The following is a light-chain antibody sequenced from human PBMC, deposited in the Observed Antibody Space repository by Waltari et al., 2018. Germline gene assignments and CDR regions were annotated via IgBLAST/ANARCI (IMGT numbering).Light chain of an antibody. J-gene: IGKJ3*01. CDR2: DAS. CDR1: QGISRA. CDR3: QQFNSYHLFT. Sequence: AIQLTQSPSSLSDSVGARVTTTCRASQGISRALSFTLHEPGKAPNLMIYDASILESGVPSRFRGRGSGTYFTLPISSLQPEYFATYYCQQFNSYHLFTFGPGTKVDIK. V-gene: IGKV1-13*02.